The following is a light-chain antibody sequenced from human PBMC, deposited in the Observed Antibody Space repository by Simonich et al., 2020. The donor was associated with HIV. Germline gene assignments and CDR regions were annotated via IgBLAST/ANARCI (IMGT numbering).Light chain of an antibody. CDR1: QSVSSN. J-gene: IGKJ1*01. CDR3: QQYNNWPPWT. Sequence: IVMTQSPATLSVSPGERATLSCRARQSVSSNLAWYQQKPGQAPRLLIYSASTRATGIPARFSGSGSGTEFTLTISSMQSEDFAVYYCQQYNNWPPWTFGQGTKVEIK. V-gene: IGKV3-15*01. CDR2: SAS.